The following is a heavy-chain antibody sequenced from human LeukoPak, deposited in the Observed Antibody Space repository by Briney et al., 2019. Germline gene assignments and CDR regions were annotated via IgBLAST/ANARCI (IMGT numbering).Heavy chain of an antibody. CDR2: INHSGST. CDR1: GGSFSGYY. D-gene: IGHD3-22*01. J-gene: IGHJ4*02. V-gene: IGHV4-34*01. CDR3: ARDHRYYDSSAYIRGFDY. Sequence: PSETLSLTCAVYGGSFSGYYWSWIRQPPGKGLEWIGEINHSGSTNYNPSLKSRVTISVDKSKNQFSLNLSSVTAADTAVYYCARDHRYYDSSAYIRGFDYWGQGTLVTVSS.